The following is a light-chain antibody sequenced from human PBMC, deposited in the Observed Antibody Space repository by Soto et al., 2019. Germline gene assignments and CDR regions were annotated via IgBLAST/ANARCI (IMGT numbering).Light chain of an antibody. CDR3: QHYGESSST. Sequence: IVLTQSPGTLSLSPGEVATLSCGASQTITYNFLAWYQKKPGLAPRLLVYDASNRATSIPDRFSGSGSGTDFTLTISTLEPEDFAVYYCQHYGESSSTFGGGTRVEI. V-gene: IGKV3D-20*01. CDR1: QTITYNF. CDR2: DAS. J-gene: IGKJ4*01.